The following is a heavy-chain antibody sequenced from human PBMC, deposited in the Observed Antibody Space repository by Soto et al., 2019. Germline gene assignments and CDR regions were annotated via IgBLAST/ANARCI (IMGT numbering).Heavy chain of an antibody. D-gene: IGHD3-16*01. Sequence: PSETLSLTCNLSGGSFHNFYWLWIRQPPGKGLEWVGHVHYSGSTNYSPSLNSRATISLDTSKSQLSLKLRSVTAADTAMYFCARGVDYYATSGYFNFDSWGQGIPITVSS. CDR3: ARGVDYYATSGYFNFDS. CDR2: VHYSGST. CDR1: GGSFHNFY. V-gene: IGHV4-59*01. J-gene: IGHJ4*02.